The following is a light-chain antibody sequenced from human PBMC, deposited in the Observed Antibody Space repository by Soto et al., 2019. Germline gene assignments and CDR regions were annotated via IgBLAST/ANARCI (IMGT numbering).Light chain of an antibody. J-gene: IGLJ1*01. V-gene: IGLV1-44*01. Sequence: QSVLTQPPSASGTPGQRVTISCSGSSSSIGSNTVNWYLQLPGTAPKLLIYNDNQRPSGVPDRFSGSKSGTSASLAISGLQADDEADYYCAAWDNSLNGLYVFGTGTKVTVL. CDR3: AAWDNSLNGLYV. CDR2: NDN. CDR1: SSSIGSNT.